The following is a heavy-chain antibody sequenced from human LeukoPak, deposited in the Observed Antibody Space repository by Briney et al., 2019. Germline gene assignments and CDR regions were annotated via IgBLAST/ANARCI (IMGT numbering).Heavy chain of an antibody. CDR3: ARDLLWLFYYFDY. J-gene: IGHJ4*02. D-gene: IGHD3-10*01. V-gene: IGHV4-39*02. CDR2: IYYSGST. Sequence: PSETLSLTCTVSGGSISSSSYYWGWIRQPPGKGLEWIGSIYYSGSTYYNPSLKSRVTISVDTSKNQFSLKLSSVTAADTAVYYCARDLLWLFYYFDYWGQGTLVTVSS. CDR1: GGSISSSSYY.